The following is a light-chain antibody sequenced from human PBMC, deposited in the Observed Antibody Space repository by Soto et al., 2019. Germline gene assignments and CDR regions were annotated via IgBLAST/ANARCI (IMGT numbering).Light chain of an antibody. J-gene: IGKJ1*01. CDR2: AAS. CDR1: QGISSN. Sequence: AIHLTQSPSSLSASVGDRVTITCRASQGISSNVAWYQQMPGKAPKLLIYAASTLQSGVPSRFSGSGSGTDFTLTIRSLQPEDFATYYCHQFNNYPWTFGQGT. V-gene: IGKV1D-13*01. CDR3: HQFNNYPWT.